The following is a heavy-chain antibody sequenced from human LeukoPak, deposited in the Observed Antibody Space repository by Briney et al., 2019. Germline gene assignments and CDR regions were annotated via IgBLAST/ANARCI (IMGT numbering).Heavy chain of an antibody. CDR1: GYTFTGYY. Sequence: ASVKVSCKASGYTFTGYYMHWVRQAPGQGLEWMGWINPNSGGTNYAQKFQGRVTMTRDTSISTAYMELSRLRSDDTAVYYCARAKRWSNYYDSSGYAFDIWGQGTMVTVSS. CDR2: INPNSGGT. V-gene: IGHV1-2*02. J-gene: IGHJ3*02. CDR3: ARAKRWSNYYDSSGYAFDI. D-gene: IGHD3-22*01.